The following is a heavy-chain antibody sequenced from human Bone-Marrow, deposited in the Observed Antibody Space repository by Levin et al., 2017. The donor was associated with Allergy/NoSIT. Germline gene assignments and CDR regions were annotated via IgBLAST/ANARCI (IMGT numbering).Heavy chain of an antibody. CDR1: GFTLSRFA. D-gene: IGHD3-10*01. CDR3: ASFFFGDDFDY. J-gene: IGHJ4*02. CDR2: VSYDGAFI. Sequence: GGSLRLSCEASGFTLSRFAMHWVRQTPGKSLEWVASVSYDGAFINYADSVKGRFTISRDNPNNMIFLHMNNLKTDDTALYYCASFFFGDDFDYWGQGTLVIVSS. V-gene: IGHV3-30*01.